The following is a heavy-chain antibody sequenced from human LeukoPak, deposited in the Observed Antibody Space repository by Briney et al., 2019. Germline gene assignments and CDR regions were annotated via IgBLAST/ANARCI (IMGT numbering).Heavy chain of an antibody. Sequence: PTEPCPSPALSLVAPSFLTTGAGFGSPQGRDWSGLDTSITVGPPTTAPPLKGRATLSVDTSKNQISLRLSSVTAADTAVYFCARVDSGTYYMPFDYWGQGSLVTVSS. CDR3: ARVDSGTYYMPFDY. CDR2: SITVGPP. CDR1: VAPSFLTT. D-gene: IGHD1-26*01. V-gene: IGHV4-59*01. J-gene: IGHJ4*02.